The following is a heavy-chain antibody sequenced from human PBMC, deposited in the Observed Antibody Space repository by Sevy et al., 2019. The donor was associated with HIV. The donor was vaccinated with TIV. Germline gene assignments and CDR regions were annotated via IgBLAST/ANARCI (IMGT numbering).Heavy chain of an antibody. CDR1: GYTFTGYY. J-gene: IGHJ6*02. Sequence: ASVKVSCKASGYTFTGYYMHWARQAPGRGLEWMGWINPNSGGTKYAQKFQGRVTMTRDTSVSTAYMELSRLRSDDTAVYYCARDMRRIQLWLPLGYYYYGMDVWGQGTTVTVSS. CDR2: INPNSGGT. V-gene: IGHV1-2*02. D-gene: IGHD5-18*01. CDR3: ARDMRRIQLWLPLGYYYYGMDV.